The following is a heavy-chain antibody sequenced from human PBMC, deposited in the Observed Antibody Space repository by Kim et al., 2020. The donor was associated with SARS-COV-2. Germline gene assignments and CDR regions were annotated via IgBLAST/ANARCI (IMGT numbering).Heavy chain of an antibody. Sequence: AESVKGRFTISRDDSKSIAYLQMNSLKTEDTAVYYCTRDLVYGVCWFDPWGQGTLVTVSS. V-gene: IGHV3-49*02. D-gene: IGHD3-10*02. J-gene: IGHJ5*02. CDR3: TRDLVYGVCWFDP.